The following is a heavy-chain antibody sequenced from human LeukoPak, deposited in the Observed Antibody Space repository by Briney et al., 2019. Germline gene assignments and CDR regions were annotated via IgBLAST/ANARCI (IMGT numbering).Heavy chain of an antibody. V-gene: IGHV4-4*07. CDR3: ARDRGAAARD. CDR1: GGSISSYY. D-gene: IGHD6-13*01. J-gene: IGHJ4*02. Sequence: SEALSLTCSISGGSISSYYWSWVRQPAGKGLEWIGRIYTSGSTNYNPSLKSRVTMSVDTSKNQFSLKLSSVTAADTAVYYCARDRGAAARDWGQGTLVTVSS. CDR2: IYTSGST.